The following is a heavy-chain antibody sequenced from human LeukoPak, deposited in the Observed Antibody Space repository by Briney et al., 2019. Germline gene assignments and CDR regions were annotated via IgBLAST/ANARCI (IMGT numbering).Heavy chain of an antibody. V-gene: IGHV1-69*01. Sequence: SVKVSCKASGGTFSSYAISWVRQAPGQGREWMGGIIPIFGTANYAQKFQGRVTITADESTSTAYMELSSLRSEDTAVYYCARTLYCSSTSCSFDYWGQGTLVTVSS. J-gene: IGHJ4*02. CDR3: ARTLYCSSTSCSFDY. CDR2: IIPIFGTA. D-gene: IGHD2-2*01. CDR1: GGTFSSYA.